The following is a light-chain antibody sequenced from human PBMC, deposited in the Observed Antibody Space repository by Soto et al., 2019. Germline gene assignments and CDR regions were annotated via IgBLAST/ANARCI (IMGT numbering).Light chain of an antibody. J-gene: IGKJ4*01. CDR2: GPS. CDR3: QPYNNWPLT. Sequence: EIVLTQSPGTLSLSPGERATLSCRASQSLSNGYLAWYQQEPGQAPRLLISGPSNRAPGIPERFSGSGSGTEFTLTISRLEPEDFAVYYCQPYNNWPLTFGGGTKVESK. V-gene: IGKV3-20*01. CDR1: QSLSNGY.